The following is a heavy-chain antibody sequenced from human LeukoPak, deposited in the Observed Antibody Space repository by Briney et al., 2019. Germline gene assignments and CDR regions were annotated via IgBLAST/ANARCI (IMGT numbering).Heavy chain of an antibody. Sequence: SETLSLTCAVYGGSFSGYYWSWVRQPPGKGLEWIGEINHSGSTNYNPSLKSRVTISVDTSKNQFSLKLSSVPAADTAVYYCARGHTTIFGVVDYWGQGTLVTVSS. J-gene: IGHJ4*02. CDR1: GGSFSGYY. CDR2: INHSGST. CDR3: ARGHTTIFGVVDY. V-gene: IGHV4-34*01. D-gene: IGHD3-3*01.